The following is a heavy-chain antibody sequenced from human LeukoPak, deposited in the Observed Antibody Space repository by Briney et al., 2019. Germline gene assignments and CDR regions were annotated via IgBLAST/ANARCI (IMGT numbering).Heavy chain of an antibody. CDR3: ARIAAAATSFDY. Sequence: PGGSLRLSCAASGFTFDRYAMSWVRQAPGKGLEWVASITGSAIETNYADSVKGRFTISRDNSKNTLYLQMSSLRAEDTAVYYCARIAAAATSFDYWGQGTLVTVSS. J-gene: IGHJ4*02. V-gene: IGHV3-23*01. CDR1: GFTFDRYA. CDR2: ITGSAIET. D-gene: IGHD6-13*01.